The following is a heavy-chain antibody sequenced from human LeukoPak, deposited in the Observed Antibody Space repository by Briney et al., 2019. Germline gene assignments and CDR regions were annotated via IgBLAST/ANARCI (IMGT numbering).Heavy chain of an antibody. CDR1: GGSISSGGYS. J-gene: IGHJ3*02. CDR2: IYHSGST. D-gene: IGHD5-24*01. V-gene: IGHV4-30-2*01. Sequence: SQTLSLTCAVSGGSISSGGYSWSWIRQPPGKGLEWIGYIYHSGSTYYNPSLKSRVTISVDTSKNQFSLKLSSVTAADTAVYYCASYNQGCDAFDIWGQGTMVTVSS. CDR3: ASYNQGCDAFDI.